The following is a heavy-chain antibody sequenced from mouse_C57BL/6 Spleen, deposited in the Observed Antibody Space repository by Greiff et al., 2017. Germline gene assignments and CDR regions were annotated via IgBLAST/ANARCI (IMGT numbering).Heavy chain of an antibody. J-gene: IGHJ4*01. CDR3: AEKYGYLYAMGG. Sequence: VLLLQSGPGLVAPSQCLSITCTASGFSLTSYGVSWVRQPPGKGLEWLGEIWGDGSTNYHSALISRLSISKENSKSHVYFRLNSLQTDDTATYYCAEKYGYLYAMGGWGQGTSVTVAS. CDR2: IWGDGST. V-gene: IGHV2-3*01. CDR1: GFSLTSYG. D-gene: IGHD2-2*01.